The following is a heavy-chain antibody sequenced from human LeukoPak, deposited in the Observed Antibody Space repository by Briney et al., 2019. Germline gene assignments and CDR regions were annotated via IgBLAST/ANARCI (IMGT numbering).Heavy chain of an antibody. V-gene: IGHV6-1*01. CDR3: ITPLPYSAQ. Sequence: SQTLSLTCAISGDSVSSNSVTWNWIRQSPSRGLEWLGRTYYRSTWYNDYAVSVRGRITVNPDTSKNQFSLHLNSVTPEDTAVYYCITPLPYSAQGGQGTLVTVSS. J-gene: IGHJ4*02. D-gene: IGHD2-21*01. CDR2: TYYRSTWYN. CDR1: GDSVSSNSVT.